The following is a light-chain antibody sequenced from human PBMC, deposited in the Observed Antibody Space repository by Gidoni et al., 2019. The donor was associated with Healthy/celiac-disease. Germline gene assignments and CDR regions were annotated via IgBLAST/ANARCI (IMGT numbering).Light chain of an antibody. CDR3: SSYTSSSSWV. CDR1: SSDVGGYNY. V-gene: IGLV2-14*01. Sequence: QSALTHPASVSGSPGPSITISCTGTSSDVGGYNYVSWYQQHPGKAHKLMIYDVSNRPSGVSNRFSGSQSGNTASLTISGLQAEDEADYYCSSYTSSSSWVFGGGTKLTVL. J-gene: IGLJ3*02. CDR2: DVS.